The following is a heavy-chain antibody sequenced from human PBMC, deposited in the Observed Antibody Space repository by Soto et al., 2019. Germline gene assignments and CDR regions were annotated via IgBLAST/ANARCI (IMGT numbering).Heavy chain of an antibody. CDR1: GGSISSGDYY. CDR2: IYYSGST. CDR3: ARSYSGGWYGNYYGMDV. J-gene: IGHJ6*02. V-gene: IGHV4-61*08. Sequence: SETLSLTCTVSGGSISSGDYYWSWIRQPPGKGLEWIGYIYYSGSTNYNPSLKSRVTISVDTSKNQFSLKLSSVTAADTAVYYCARSYSGGWYGNYYGMDVWGQGTTVTVSS. D-gene: IGHD6-19*01.